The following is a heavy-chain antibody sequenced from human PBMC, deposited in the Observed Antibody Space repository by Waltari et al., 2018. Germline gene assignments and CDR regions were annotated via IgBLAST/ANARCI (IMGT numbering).Heavy chain of an antibody. Sequence: QVQLQESGPGLVKPSETLSLTCAVSGYSISSGYYWGWIRQPPGKGLEGIGSIYHSGSTYYNPSRKSRVTISVDTSKNQFSLKLSSVTAADTAVYYCARRGGGSYYYYYYMDVWGKGTTVTVSS. CDR2: IYHSGST. V-gene: IGHV4-38-2*01. D-gene: IGHD1-26*01. CDR1: GYSISSGYY. J-gene: IGHJ6*03. CDR3: ARRGGGSYYYYYYMDV.